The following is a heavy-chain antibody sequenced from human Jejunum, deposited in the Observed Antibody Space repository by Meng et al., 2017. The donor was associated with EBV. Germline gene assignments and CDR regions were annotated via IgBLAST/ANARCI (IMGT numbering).Heavy chain of an antibody. Sequence: VQLVQSGAEGKKPGASGKVSCKASGYTFTSYDINWVRQATGQGPEWMGWMSPNSGNTSYAQKFQGRVTMTRDTSISTAYMELSSLRSEDTAVYYCARGVAAGFDYWGQGTLVTVSS. D-gene: IGHD6-13*01. CDR1: GYTFTSYD. V-gene: IGHV1-8*02. J-gene: IGHJ4*02. CDR2: MSPNSGNT. CDR3: ARGVAAGFDY.